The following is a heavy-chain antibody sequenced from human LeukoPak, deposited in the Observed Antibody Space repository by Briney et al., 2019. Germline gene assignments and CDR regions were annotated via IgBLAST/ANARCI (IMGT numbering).Heavy chain of an antibody. V-gene: IGHV3-15*07. CDR1: GFTFSNTW. Sequence: PGGSLRLSCAASGFTFSNTWMNWVRQAPGKGLEWVGRIKSKTDGGTTDYAAPVKGRFTISRDDSKNTLYLQMNSLKTEDTAVYYCTTVTLYYYYGMDVWGQGTTVTVSS. CDR2: IKSKTDGGTT. J-gene: IGHJ6*02. D-gene: IGHD1-14*01. CDR3: TTVTLYYYYGMDV.